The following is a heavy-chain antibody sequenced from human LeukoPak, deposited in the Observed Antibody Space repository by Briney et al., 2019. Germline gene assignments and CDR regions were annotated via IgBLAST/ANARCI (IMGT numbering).Heavy chain of an antibody. V-gene: IGHV4-59*01. CDR1: GGSISSYY. J-gene: IGHJ4*02. Sequence: MPSETLSLTCTVSGGSISSYYWSWIRQPPGKGLEWIGYIYYSGSTNYNPSLKSRVTISVDTSKNQFSLKLSSVTAADTAVYYCAREQQLVWGVFDYWGQGTLVTVSS. CDR3: AREQQLVWGVFDY. CDR2: IYYSGST. D-gene: IGHD6-13*01.